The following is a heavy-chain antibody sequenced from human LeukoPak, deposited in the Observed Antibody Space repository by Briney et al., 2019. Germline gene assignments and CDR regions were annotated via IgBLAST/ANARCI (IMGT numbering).Heavy chain of an antibody. CDR3: ARDPGHSNYINDY. J-gene: IGHJ4*02. CDR1: GFTFINYW. CDR2: ISSDGTNT. D-gene: IGHD4-11*01. Sequence: GGSLRLSCAASGFTFINYWMHWVRQSPGKGLFWVSRISSDGTNTNYADSVKGRFTISRDNAENTLYLQMTSLRAEDTAVYYCARDPGHSNYINDYWGQGTLVTVSS. V-gene: IGHV3-74*01.